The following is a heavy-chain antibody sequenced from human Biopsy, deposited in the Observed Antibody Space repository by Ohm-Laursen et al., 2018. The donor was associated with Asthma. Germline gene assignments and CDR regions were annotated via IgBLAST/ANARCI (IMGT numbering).Heavy chain of an antibody. D-gene: IGHD4-17*01. CDR1: GGSINIGDYY. CDR2: IYYSGST. J-gene: IGHJ5*02. Sequence: TLSLTCTVSGGSINIGDYYWSWIRQPPVKGLEWIGHIYYSGSTYYNPSLKSRVSISLDTSKNQFSLSLTSVTAADTAVYYCARTTYGHDGFDPWGKETLVTVSS. V-gene: IGHV4-31*03. CDR3: ARTTYGHDGFDP.